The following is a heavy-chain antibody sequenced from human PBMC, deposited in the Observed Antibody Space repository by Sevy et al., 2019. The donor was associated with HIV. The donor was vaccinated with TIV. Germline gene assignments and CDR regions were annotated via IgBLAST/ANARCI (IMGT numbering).Heavy chain of an antibody. CDR1: GFTFSSYS. J-gene: IGHJ4*02. Sequence: GGSLRLSCAASGFTFSSYSMNWVRQAPGKGLEWVSYISSSSSTIYYADSVKGRFTISRDNAKNSLYLQMNSLRAEDTAVYYCAIVSDIGGYSGYDLDYWGQGTLVTVSS. D-gene: IGHD5-12*01. V-gene: IGHV3-48*01. CDR2: ISSSSSTI. CDR3: AIVSDIGGYSGYDLDY.